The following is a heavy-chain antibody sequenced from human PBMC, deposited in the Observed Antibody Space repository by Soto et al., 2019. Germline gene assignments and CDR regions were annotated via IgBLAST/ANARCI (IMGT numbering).Heavy chain of an antibody. CDR3: ARQRNXSSRWYVAWHFYYAMDV. V-gene: IGHV4-39*01. CDR2: IYYSGNV. CDR1: GGSISSSNYY. J-gene: IGHJ6*02. D-gene: IGHD6-13*01. Sequence: PSETLSLTCSVSGGSISSSNYYWGWIRQSPGKGLEWIGSIYYSGNVYYNPSLKSRVTLSVDRSKNQFSLRLSSVTAADTAVYYCARQRNXSSRWYVAWHFYYAMDVWGQGATVTVSS.